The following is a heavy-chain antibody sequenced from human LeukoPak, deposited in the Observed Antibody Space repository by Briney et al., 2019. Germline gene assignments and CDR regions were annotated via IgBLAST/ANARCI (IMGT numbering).Heavy chain of an antibody. Sequence: GGSLRLSCAASGFTFSNYWMHWVRQAPGKGLEGVSYISSSGTTIYYADSVKGRFTISRHNTQTSLYLQMNSLRAEDTAVYYCARGPMVRGVIIRRSKSGYFDYWGQGTLVTVSS. V-gene: IGHV3-48*04. CDR1: GFTFSNYW. J-gene: IGHJ4*02. CDR3: ARGPMVRGVIIRRSKSGYFDY. D-gene: IGHD3-10*01. CDR2: ISSSGTTI.